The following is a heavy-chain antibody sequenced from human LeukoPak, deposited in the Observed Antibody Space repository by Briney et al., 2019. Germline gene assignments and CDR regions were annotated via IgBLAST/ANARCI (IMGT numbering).Heavy chain of an antibody. CDR1: GFTFSSYG. V-gene: IGHV3-30*02. Sequence: PGGSLRLSCAASGFTFSSYGMHWVRQAPGKGLEWVAFIRYDGSNKYYADSVKGRFTISRDNSKNTLYLQMNSLRAEDTALYYCAKPTSHMIVVVNTTPYYFDYWGQGTLVTVSS. J-gene: IGHJ4*02. D-gene: IGHD3-22*01. CDR3: AKPTSHMIVVVNTTPYYFDY. CDR2: IRYDGSNK.